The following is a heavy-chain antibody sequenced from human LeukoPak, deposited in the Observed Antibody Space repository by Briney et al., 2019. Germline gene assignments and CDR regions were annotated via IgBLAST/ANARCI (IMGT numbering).Heavy chain of an antibody. CDR3: ARTVAGKLVFDD. CDR2: IYYSGNT. Sequence: SETLSLTCTVSGGSISSGGYYWGWIRQPPGKGLEWIGSIYYSGNTYDSPSLKSRVTTSVDTSKNQFSLKLSSVTAADTAMYYCARTVAGKLVFDDWGQGTLVTVSS. D-gene: IGHD6-19*01. CDR1: GGSISSGGYY. J-gene: IGHJ4*02. V-gene: IGHV4-39*07.